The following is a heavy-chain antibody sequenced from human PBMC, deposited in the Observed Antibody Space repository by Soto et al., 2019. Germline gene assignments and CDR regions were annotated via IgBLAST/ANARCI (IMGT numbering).Heavy chain of an antibody. Sequence: QVQLQESGPGLVKPSGTLSLTCAVSGDSISSNNWWTWVRQPPRKGLEWIGEIFHSGSTKSNPSHKSRVTISVDKSRNQFSLRLTYVTAADTAVYYCAPQHDYGDDWYWGQGTLVTVSS. CDR1: GDSISSNNW. V-gene: IGHV4-4*02. CDR2: IFHSGST. CDR3: APQHDYGDDWY. D-gene: IGHD4-17*01. J-gene: IGHJ4*02.